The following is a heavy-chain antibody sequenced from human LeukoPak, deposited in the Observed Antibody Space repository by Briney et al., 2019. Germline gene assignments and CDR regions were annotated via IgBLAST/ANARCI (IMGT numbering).Heavy chain of an antibody. J-gene: IGHJ4*02. V-gene: IGHV3-48*01. CDR1: GFTFSSYS. CDR2: ISSSSSTI. D-gene: IGHD6-19*01. Sequence: PGGSLRLSCAASGFTFSSYSMNWVRQAPGKGLEWVSYISSSSSTIYYADSVKGRFTISRDNAKNSLYLQMNSLRAEDTAVYYCAKAMLVAGPLFDYWGQGTLVTVSS. CDR3: AKAMLVAGPLFDY.